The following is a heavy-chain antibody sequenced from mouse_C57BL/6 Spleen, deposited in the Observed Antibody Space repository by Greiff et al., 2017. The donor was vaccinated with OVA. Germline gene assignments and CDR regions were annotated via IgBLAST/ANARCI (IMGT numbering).Heavy chain of an antibody. CDR2: IDPSDSET. D-gene: IGHD3-1*01. CDR3: ARGSGNSYAMDY. J-gene: IGHJ4*01. V-gene: IGHV1-52*01. Sequence: QVQLQQPGAELVRPGSSVKLSCKASGYTFTSYWMHWVKQRPIQGLEWIGNIDPSDSETHYNQKFKDKATLTVDKSSSTAYMQLSSLTSEDSAVYYCARGSGNSYAMDYWGQGTSVTVSS. CDR1: GYTFTSYW.